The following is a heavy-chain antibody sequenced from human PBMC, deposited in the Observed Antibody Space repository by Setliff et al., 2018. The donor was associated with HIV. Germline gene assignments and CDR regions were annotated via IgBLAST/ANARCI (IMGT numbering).Heavy chain of an antibody. CDR2: INHRGTI. V-gene: IGHV4-34*01. Sequence: LSLTCAFPGGAVSDYYWTWIRQTPGRGLEGIGDINHRGTITYNSSLRGRVTISDDTSKKRCSLKLTSVTAADTAVYYCARGRGRAAVGPMNRYYYYGMDVWGQGTTVTVSS. D-gene: IGHD6-13*01. CDR1: GGAVSDYY. J-gene: IGHJ6*02. CDR3: ARGRGRAAVGPMNRYYYYGMDV.